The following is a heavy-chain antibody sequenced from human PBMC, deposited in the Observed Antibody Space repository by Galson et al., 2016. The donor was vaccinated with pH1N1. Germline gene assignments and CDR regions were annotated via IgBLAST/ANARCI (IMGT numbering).Heavy chain of an antibody. J-gene: IGHJ4*01. CDR1: GFTFSTYW. D-gene: IGHD3/OR15-3a*01. CDR2: IKYDGSTT. CDR3: ARDLDRVLFDY. Sequence: SLRLSCAASGFTFSTYWMHWVRQGPGQGLVWVARIKYDGSTTAYADSVKDRFTISRDNAKNTLYLDMNSLRVEDTAVYHCARDLDRVLFDYWGHGTLVTVSS. V-gene: IGHV3-74*01.